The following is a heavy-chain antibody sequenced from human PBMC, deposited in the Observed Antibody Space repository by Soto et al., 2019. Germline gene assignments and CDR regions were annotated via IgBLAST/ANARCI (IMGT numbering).Heavy chain of an antibody. Sequence: PXDSLTISCKGSGYSFTSYWIGLVRQMPGKGLEWMGIIYPGDSDTRYSPSFQGQVTISADKSISTAYLQWSSLKASDTAMYYCARAIEMATIGWFDPWGQGTLVTVS. J-gene: IGHJ5*02. CDR2: IYPGDSDT. V-gene: IGHV5-51*01. CDR1: GYSFTSYW. CDR3: ARAIEMATIGWFDP. D-gene: IGHD5-12*01.